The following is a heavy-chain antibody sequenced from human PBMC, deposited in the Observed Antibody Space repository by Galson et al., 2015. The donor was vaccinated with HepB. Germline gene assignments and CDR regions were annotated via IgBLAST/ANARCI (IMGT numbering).Heavy chain of an antibody. Sequence: CAISGDSVSSKSAAWHWIRQSPSRGLEWLARTYYRSKWYKGYAESVKSRITIDPDTSKNRLSLQLNSVTPEDTAVYYCARVRGMAVAGAQRGTYFYYAVDVWGQGTTVTVSS. CDR1: GDSVSSKSAA. CDR3: ARVRGMAVAGAQRGTYFYYAVDV. D-gene: IGHD6-19*01. CDR2: TYYRSKWYK. V-gene: IGHV6-1*01. J-gene: IGHJ6*02.